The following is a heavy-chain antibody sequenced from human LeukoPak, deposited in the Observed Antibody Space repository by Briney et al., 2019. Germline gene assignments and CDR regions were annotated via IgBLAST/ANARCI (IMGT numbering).Heavy chain of an antibody. J-gene: IGHJ3*01. CDR1: GFAFTPW. CDR2: IDRDGTRQ. V-gene: IGHV3-7*01. Sequence: GGSLRLSCAASGFAFTPWMTWVRQAPGKGLEWVANIDRDGTRQKYVDSVKGRFTISRGNAKKSLYLQMNSLIAEDTAVYYCARDQSPTMYYGDSPVYHDALDLWGQGTTVTVSP. D-gene: IGHD2-8*01. CDR3: ARDQSPTMYYGDSPVYHDALDL.